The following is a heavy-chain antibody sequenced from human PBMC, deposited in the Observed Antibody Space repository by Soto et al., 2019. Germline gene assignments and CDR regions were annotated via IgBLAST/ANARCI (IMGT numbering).Heavy chain of an antibody. Sequence: GASVKVSCKVSGYTLTGLSMHWVRQAPGKGLEWMGGFDPEDGETIYAQKFQGRVTMTEDTSTDTAYMELSSLRSEDTAVYYCARGYYYGYCSSTSCYYRWLDPCGQGSLVTVSS. D-gene: IGHD2-2*01. V-gene: IGHV1-24*01. CDR2: FDPEDGET. J-gene: IGHJ5*02. CDR1: GYTLTGLS. CDR3: ARGYYYGYCSSTSCYYRWLDP.